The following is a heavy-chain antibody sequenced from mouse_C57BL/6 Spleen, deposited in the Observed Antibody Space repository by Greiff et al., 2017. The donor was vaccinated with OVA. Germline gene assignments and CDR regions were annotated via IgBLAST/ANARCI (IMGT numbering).Heavy chain of an antibody. J-gene: IGHJ2*01. CDR2: IDPETGGT. V-gene: IGHV1-15*01. CDR1: GYTFTDYD. Sequence: VQLQQSGAELVRPGASVTLSCKASGYTFTDYDMHWVKQTPVHGLEWIGAIDPETGGTAYKQKFKGKAILTADKSSSTAYMELRSLTSEDSAVYYCTRSYYYGSDWGQGTTLTVSS. CDR3: TRSYYYGSD. D-gene: IGHD1-1*01.